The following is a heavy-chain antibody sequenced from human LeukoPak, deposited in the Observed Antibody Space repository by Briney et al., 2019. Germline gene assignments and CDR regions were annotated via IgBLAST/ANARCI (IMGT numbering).Heavy chain of an antibody. D-gene: IGHD5-18*01. V-gene: IGHV4-61*01. CDR2: KYYSGST. CDR3: ARGRSYGFDFDS. CDR1: GVSINTCCYY. J-gene: IGHJ4*02. Sequence: SETLSLTCDVSGVSINTCCYYWTWIRQPPGKGLEWIGYKYYSGSTRYNSSLRGRLTISLDSSKNQFSLRLTSVTAADTAVYYCARGRSYGFDFDSWGPGTLVIVSS.